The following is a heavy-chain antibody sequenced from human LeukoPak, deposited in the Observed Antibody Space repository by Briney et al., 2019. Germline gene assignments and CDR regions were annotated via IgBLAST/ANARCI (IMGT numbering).Heavy chain of an antibody. Sequence: GRSLRLSCAASGFTFSSYGMHWVRQAPGKGLEWVAVISYDGSNKYYADSVKGRFTISRDNSKNTLYLQMNSLRAEDTAVYYCAREEGVDGTSGINNWGQGTLVIVSS. CDR1: GFTFSSYG. CDR2: ISYDGSNK. D-gene: IGHD4-23*01. V-gene: IGHV3-30*03. J-gene: IGHJ4*02. CDR3: AREEGVDGTSGINN.